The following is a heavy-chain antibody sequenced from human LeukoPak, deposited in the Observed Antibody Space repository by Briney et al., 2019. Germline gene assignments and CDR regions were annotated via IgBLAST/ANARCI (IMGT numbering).Heavy chain of an antibody. CDR2: IWYDGSNK. D-gene: IGHD2-21*02. V-gene: IGHV3-33*01. CDR1: GFTFSSYG. Sequence: GRSLRLSCAASGFTFSSYGMHWVRQAPGKGLEWVAVIWYDGSNKYYADSVKGRFTISRDNSKNTLYLQMNSLRAEDTAVYYCARDGEGDSPGGVDYWGQGTLVTVLS. CDR3: ARDGEGDSPGGVDY. J-gene: IGHJ4*02.